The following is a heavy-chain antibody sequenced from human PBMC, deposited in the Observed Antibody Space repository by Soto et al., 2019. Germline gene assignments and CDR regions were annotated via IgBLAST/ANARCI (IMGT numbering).Heavy chain of an antibody. D-gene: IGHD3-16*02. J-gene: IGHJ4*02. CDR1: GFTFSSYG. CDR2: ISYDGSNK. CDR3: AKDIANYYFDY. Sequence: QVQLVESGGGVVQPGRSLRLSCAASGFTFSSYGMHWVRQAPGKGLEWVAVISYDGSNKYYADSVKGRFTISRDNSKNTLYLQMNSLRAEDTAVYYWAKDIANYYFDYWGQGTLVTVSS. V-gene: IGHV3-30*18.